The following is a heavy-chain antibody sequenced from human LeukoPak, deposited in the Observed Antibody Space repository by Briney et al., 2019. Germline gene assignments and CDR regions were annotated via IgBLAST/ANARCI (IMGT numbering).Heavy chain of an antibody. CDR3: ARDALYSYGVYYYYMDV. D-gene: IGHD5-18*01. J-gene: IGHJ6*03. V-gene: IGHV3-53*05. CDR2: IYSGGST. CDR1: GFTVSSNY. Sequence: EGSLRLSCAASGFTVSSNYMSWVRQAPGKGLEWVSVIYSGGSTYYADSVKGRFTISRDNSKNTLYLQMNSLRAEDTAVYYCARDALYSYGVYYYYMDVWGKGTTVTVSS.